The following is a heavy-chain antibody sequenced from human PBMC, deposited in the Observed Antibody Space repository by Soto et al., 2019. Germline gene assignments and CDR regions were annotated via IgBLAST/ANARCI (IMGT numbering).Heavy chain of an antibody. D-gene: IGHD3-10*01. J-gene: IGHJ5*02. CDR2: IIPIFGTA. CDR3: ASRMVRGGLNWFDP. V-gene: IGHV1-69*13. Sequence: SVKVSCKASGGTFSSYAISWVRQAPGQGLEWMGGIIPIFGTANYAQKFQGRVTITADESTSTAYMELSSLRSEDTAVYYCASRMVRGGLNWFDPWGQGTLVNVSS. CDR1: GGTFSSYA.